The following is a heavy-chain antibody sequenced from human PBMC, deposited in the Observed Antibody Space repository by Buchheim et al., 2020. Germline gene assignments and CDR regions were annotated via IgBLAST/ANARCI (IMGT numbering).Heavy chain of an antibody. CDR1: GFTFSSYA. Sequence: QVQLVESGGGVVQPGRSLRLSCAASGFTFSSYAMHWVRQAPGKGLEWVAVISYDGSNKYYADSVKGRFTIYRDNSKNTLYLQMNSLRAEDTAVYYCASGETSDWYSSSPDYWGQGTL. V-gene: IGHV3-30*04. CDR3: ASGETSDWYSSSPDY. D-gene: IGHD6-6*01. J-gene: IGHJ4*02. CDR2: ISYDGSNK.